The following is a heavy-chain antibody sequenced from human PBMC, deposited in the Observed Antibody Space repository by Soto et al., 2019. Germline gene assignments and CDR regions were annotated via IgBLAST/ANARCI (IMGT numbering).Heavy chain of an antibody. CDR1: GGSISSYY. V-gene: IGHV4-59*01. J-gene: IGHJ4*02. CDR2: IYYSGST. CDR3: AWDNYDSRGYNFDY. D-gene: IGHD3-22*01. Sequence: SENLSLTCTVSGGSISSYYWSWIRQPPGKGLEWIGYIYYSGSTNYNPSLKSRVTISVDTTKNQFSLKLSSVTAPDTAVYYCAWDNYDSRGYNFDYCGQGSLVIVSS.